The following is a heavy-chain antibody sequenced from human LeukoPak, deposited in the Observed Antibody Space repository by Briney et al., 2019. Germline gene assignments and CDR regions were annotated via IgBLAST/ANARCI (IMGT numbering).Heavy chain of an antibody. CDR3: ARSSPYYYDSSGYYVRSRPIDY. V-gene: IGHV4-34*01. D-gene: IGHD3-22*01. J-gene: IGHJ4*02. Sequence: SETLSLTCAVYGVSFSGYYWSWIRQPPGKGLEWIGEINHSGSTNYNPSLKSRVTISVDTSKNQFSLKLSSVTAADTAVYYCARSSPYYYDSSGYYVRSRPIDYWGQGTLVTVSS. CDR2: INHSGST. CDR1: GVSFSGYY.